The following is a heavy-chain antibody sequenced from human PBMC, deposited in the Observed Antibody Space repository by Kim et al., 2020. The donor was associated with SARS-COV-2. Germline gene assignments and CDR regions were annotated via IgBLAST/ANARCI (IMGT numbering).Heavy chain of an antibody. D-gene: IGHD1-1*01. J-gene: IGHJ2*01. CDR2: NK. CDR3: ARGTDWYFDL. Sequence: NKDYADPVEGRFTSSGDNSKNPLYLQMTSLRAEDTAVYYCARGTDWYFDLWGRGTLVTVSS. V-gene: IGHV3-33*01.